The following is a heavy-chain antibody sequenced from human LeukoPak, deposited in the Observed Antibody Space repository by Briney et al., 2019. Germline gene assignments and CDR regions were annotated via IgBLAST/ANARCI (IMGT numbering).Heavy chain of an antibody. CDR2: IIPIFGTA. J-gene: IGHJ4*02. V-gene: IGHV1-69*05. Sequence: SVKVSCKASGGTFSSYAISWVRQAPGRGLEWMGGIIPIFGTANYAQKFQGRVTITTDESTSTAYMELGSLRSEDTAVYYCASSYDSSGPSADWGQGTLVTVSS. CDR3: ASSYDSSGPSAD. D-gene: IGHD3-22*01. CDR1: GGTFSSYA.